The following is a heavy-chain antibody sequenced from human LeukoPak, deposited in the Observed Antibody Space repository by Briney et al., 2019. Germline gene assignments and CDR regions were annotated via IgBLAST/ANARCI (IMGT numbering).Heavy chain of an antibody. D-gene: IGHD1-14*01. Sequence: ASVKVSCKASGYTFTGYYMHWVRQAPGQGLEWMGWINPNSGGTNYAQNFQGRVTMTRDTSISTAYMEMSRLRSDDTAVYYCAREGNGEPGFDIWGQGTMVTVSS. CDR1: GYTFTGYY. V-gene: IGHV1-2*02. CDR2: INPNSGGT. J-gene: IGHJ3*02. CDR3: AREGNGEPGFDI.